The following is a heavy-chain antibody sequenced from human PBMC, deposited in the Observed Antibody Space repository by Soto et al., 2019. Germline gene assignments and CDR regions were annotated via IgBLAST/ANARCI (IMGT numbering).Heavy chain of an antibody. J-gene: IGHJ3*02. CDR2: INHSGST. D-gene: IGHD4-17*01. CDR1: GGSFSGYY. V-gene: IGHV4-34*01. CDR3: ATYEAYGDYVNAFDI. Sequence: SETLSLTCAVYGGSFSGYYWRWIRQPPGKGLEWIGEINHSGSTNYNPSLKSRVTISVDTSKNQFSLKLSSVTAADTAVYYCATYEAYGDYVNAFDIWGQGTMVTVSS.